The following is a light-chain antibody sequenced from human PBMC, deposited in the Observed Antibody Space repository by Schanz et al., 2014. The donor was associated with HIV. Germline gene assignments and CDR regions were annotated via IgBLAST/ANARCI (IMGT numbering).Light chain of an antibody. Sequence: QSVLTQPPSVSEAPRQRVTISCSGSSSNIGNNVVNWYQQLPGEAPKLLIYYDDLLPSGVSDRFSGSRSGTSASLAISGLQSEDEADYYCSAWDDTLNGPVFGEGTKLTVL. CDR2: YDD. CDR3: SAWDDTLNGPV. V-gene: IGLV1-36*01. J-gene: IGLJ2*01. CDR1: SSNIGNNV.